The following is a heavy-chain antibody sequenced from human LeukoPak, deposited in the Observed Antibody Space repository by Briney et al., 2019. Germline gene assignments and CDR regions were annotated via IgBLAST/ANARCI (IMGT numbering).Heavy chain of an antibody. CDR2: INTNTGNP. CDR1: GYTFTSDY. J-gene: IGHJ4*02. V-gene: IGHV7-4-1*02. Sequence: GASVKVSCKASGYTFTSDYMHWVRQAPGQGLEWMGWINTNTGNPTYAQGFTGRFVFSLDTSVSTAYLQISSLKAEDTAVYYCARGNDYGDYVNLYYFDYWGQGTLVTVSS. D-gene: IGHD4-17*01. CDR3: ARGNDYGDYVNLYYFDY.